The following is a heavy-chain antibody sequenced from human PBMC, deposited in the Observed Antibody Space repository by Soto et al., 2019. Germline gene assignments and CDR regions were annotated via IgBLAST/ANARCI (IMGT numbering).Heavy chain of an antibody. CDR1: GGTFSSYT. CDR2: IIPILGIA. D-gene: IGHD3-10*01. V-gene: IGHV1-69*02. J-gene: IGHJ6*03. CDR3: ARGTVTMVRGVITHYYYYMDV. Sequence: ASVKVSCKASGGTFSSYTISWVRQAPGQGLEWMGRIIPILGIANYAQKFQGRVTITADKSTSTAYMELSSLRSEDTAVYYCARGTVTMVRGVITHYYYYMDVWGKGTTVTVSS.